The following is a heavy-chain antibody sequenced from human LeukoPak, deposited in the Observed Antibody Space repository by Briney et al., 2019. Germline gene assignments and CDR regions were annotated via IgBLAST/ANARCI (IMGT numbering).Heavy chain of an antibody. D-gene: IGHD6-13*01. V-gene: IGHV3-48*01. CDR2: ISSSSSTI. Sequence: GGSLRLSCAASGFTFSSYSMNWVRQAPGKGLEWVSYISSSSSTIYYADSVKGRFTISRDNAKNSLYLQMNSLRAEDTAVYYCARDGIAAPWWVGWFDPWGQGTLVTVSS. J-gene: IGHJ5*02. CDR1: GFTFSSYS. CDR3: ARDGIAAPWWVGWFDP.